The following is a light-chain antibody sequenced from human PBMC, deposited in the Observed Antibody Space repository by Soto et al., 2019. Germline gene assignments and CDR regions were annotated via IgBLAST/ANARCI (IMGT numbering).Light chain of an antibody. Sequence: DIVMTQSPDSLAVSLGEMATINCKSSQSVLHRPTNNNYLAWYQKKPGQPPKLLIYWASTRESGVPDRFSGSGSGTDFTLTINSLQAEDAAVYYCHQYYSIPRTFGQGTKVEIK. CDR1: QSVLHRPTNNNY. CDR3: HQYYSIPRT. J-gene: IGKJ1*01. CDR2: WAS. V-gene: IGKV4-1*01.